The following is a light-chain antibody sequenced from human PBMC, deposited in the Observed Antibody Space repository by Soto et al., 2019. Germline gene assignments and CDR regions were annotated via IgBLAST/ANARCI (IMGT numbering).Light chain of an antibody. Sequence: DIQMTQSPSTLSASVGDSVTITCRASQGISNWLAWYQRKPGKAPKLLIYDASSLESGVPSRFSGSGSGAEFTLTISSLQPDDFATYYCQQYYRYSYTFGQGTKVDIK. J-gene: IGKJ2*01. V-gene: IGKV1-5*01. CDR2: DAS. CDR3: QQYYRYSYT. CDR1: QGISNW.